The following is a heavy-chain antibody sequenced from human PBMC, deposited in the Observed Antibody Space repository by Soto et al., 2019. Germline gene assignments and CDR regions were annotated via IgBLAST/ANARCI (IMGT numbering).Heavy chain of an antibody. D-gene: IGHD3-10*01. CDR1: GGSFSGYY. J-gene: IGHJ6*02. Sequence: PSETLSHTCAVYGGSFSGYYWSWIRQPPGTGLEWIGEINHSGSTNYNPSLKSRVTISVDTSKNQFSLKLSSVTAADTAVYYCARGSLLYKYDSGSAYYAMDVWGQGTTVTVSS. CDR2: INHSGST. CDR3: ARGSLLYKYDSGSAYYAMDV. V-gene: IGHV4-34*01.